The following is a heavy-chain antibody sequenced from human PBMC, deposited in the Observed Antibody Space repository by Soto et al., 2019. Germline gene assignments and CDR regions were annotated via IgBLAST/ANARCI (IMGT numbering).Heavy chain of an antibody. V-gene: IGHV3-23*01. Sequence: GGSLRLSCAASGFFFTNYAMNWVHQTPGKGLEWVSAISGSGRSTYYADSVKGRFTISRDNSKSTLYVQMDSLRAEDTAIYYCAKGEGHTYGSFDYWGQGTQVTVSS. CDR1: GFFFTNYA. J-gene: IGHJ4*02. CDR3: AKGEGHTYGSFDY. CDR2: ISGSGRST. D-gene: IGHD5-18*01.